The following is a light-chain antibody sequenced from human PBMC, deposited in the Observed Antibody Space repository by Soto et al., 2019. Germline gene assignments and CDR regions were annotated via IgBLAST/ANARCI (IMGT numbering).Light chain of an antibody. CDR3: SSYTSSSTYVV. CDR1: SSDFGGYNY. Sequence: QSALTQPASVSGSPGQSITISCTGTSSDFGGYNYVSWYQQHPGKAPKLMIYDVSNRPSGVSNRFSGSKSGNTASLTISGLQAEDEADYYCSSYTSSSTYVVFDGGTKVTVL. J-gene: IGLJ2*01. CDR2: DVS. V-gene: IGLV2-14*01.